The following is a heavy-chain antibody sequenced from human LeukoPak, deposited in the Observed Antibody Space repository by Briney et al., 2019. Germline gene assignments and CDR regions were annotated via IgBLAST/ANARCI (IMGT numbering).Heavy chain of an antibody. D-gene: IGHD3-22*01. J-gene: IGHJ4*02. Sequence: PSETLSLTCTVSGGSFSSSSYYWGWIRQPPGKGLEWIGSIYYSGSTYYNPSLKSRVTISVDTSKNQFSLKLSSVTAADTAIYYCACYYYDSSGYFDYWGQGTLVTVSS. CDR3: ACYYYDSSGYFDY. CDR2: IYYSGST. V-gene: IGHV4-39*01. CDR1: GGSFSSSSYY.